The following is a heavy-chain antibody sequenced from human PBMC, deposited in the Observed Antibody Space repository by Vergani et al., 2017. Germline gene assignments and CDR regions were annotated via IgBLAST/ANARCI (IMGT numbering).Heavy chain of an antibody. D-gene: IGHD5-24*01. CDR3: ARDQWDDDGPRGWFAP. V-gene: IGHV4-4*07. Sequence: VQLQESGPGLLKPSETLSLTCSVSGYSISSYFWSWIRQPAGKGLEWLGRVHTDGTAYYNPSLRTRVRLSADLSQSQFSLKMTSLTAADTAVYFCARDQWDDDGPRGWFAPWGQGILVTVSS. CDR1: GYSISSYF. CDR2: VHTDGTA. J-gene: IGHJ5*02.